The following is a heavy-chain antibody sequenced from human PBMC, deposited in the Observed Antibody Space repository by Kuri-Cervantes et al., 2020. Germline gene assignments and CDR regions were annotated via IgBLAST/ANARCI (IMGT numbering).Heavy chain of an antibody. CDR3: ARDRTNDYDFWSGYRGGAFDI. J-gene: IGHJ3*02. CDR2: ISSSGSTI. D-gene: IGHD3-3*01. V-gene: IGHV3-11*04. Sequence: GGSLRLSCAASGFTYSDHYMNWVRQAPGKGLEWVSHISSSGSTIYYADSVKGRFTISRDNAKNSLYLQMNSLRAEDTAVYYCARDRTNDYDFWSGYRGGAFDIWGQGTMVTVSS. CDR1: GFTYSDHY.